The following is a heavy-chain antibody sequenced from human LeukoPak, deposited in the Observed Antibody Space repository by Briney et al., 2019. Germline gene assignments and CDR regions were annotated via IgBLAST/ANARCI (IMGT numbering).Heavy chain of an antibody. V-gene: IGHV4-59*01. CDR1: GGSISKYY. Sequence: SETLSLTCTVSGGSISKYYWSWIRQPPGKGLEWIGYINYSGSTNYNPSLKSRVTISVDTSKNQFSLKLTSVRAGGAAVYYYARARDGYINNYWGRGNLVTV. D-gene: IGHD5-24*01. CDR2: INYSGST. CDR3: ARARDGYINNY. J-gene: IGHJ4*02.